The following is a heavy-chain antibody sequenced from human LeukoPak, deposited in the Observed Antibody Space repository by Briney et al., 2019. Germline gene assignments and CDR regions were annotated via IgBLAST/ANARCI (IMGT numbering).Heavy chain of an antibody. Sequence: SETLSLTCAVYGGSFSGYHWSWIRQPPGKGLEWIGEINHSGSTNYNPSLKSRVTISVDTSKNQFSLKLSSVTAADTAVYYCARVNYDFWSGPNWFDPWGQGTLVTVSS. V-gene: IGHV4-34*01. CDR1: GGSFSGYH. CDR3: ARVNYDFWSGPNWFDP. CDR2: INHSGST. D-gene: IGHD3-3*01. J-gene: IGHJ5*02.